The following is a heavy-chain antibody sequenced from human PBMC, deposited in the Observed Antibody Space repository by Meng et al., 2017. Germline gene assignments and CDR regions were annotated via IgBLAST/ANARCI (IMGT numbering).Heavy chain of an antibody. V-gene: IGHV4-61*01. J-gene: IGHJ4*02. D-gene: IGHD4-17*01. CDR2: IVYSGST. Sequence: VALQESGPGLVGHSETLSLTCTVSGGSVGSGNYYWSWIRQPPGKGLEWIGYIVYSGSTTYNPSLKTRVTISVGTSKNQFSLKLTSVTAADTAVYFCARDVGGDYETLFDYWGQGTLVTVSS. CDR3: ARDVGGDYETLFDY. CDR1: GGSVGSGNYY.